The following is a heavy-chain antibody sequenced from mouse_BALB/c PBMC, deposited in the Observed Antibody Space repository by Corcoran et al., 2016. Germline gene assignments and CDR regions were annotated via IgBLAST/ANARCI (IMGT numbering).Heavy chain of an antibody. CDR1: GYTFTSYT. CDR3: ARLYAVDY. V-gene: IGHV1-4*02. CDR2: INPSSGYT. Sequence: QVQLQQSAAELARPGASVKMSCKASGYTFTSYTMHWVKQRPGQGLEWIGYINPSSGYTEYTQKFKDKTTLTADNASSTAYMQMSSLTSEDSAVEDCARLYAVDYWGQGTSVTVSS. J-gene: IGHJ4*01.